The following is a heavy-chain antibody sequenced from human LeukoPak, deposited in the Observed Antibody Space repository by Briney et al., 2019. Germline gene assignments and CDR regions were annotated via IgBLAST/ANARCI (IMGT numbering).Heavy chain of an antibody. CDR3: ATLLSAPRDY. D-gene: IGHD3-10*01. Sequence: SETLSLTCTVSGGSISGTTSYWGWIRQPPGKGQQWIGSIYYSGNTYYNPSLKSRVTISVDTSKNQFSLTLNSVTAADTAVYYCATLLSAPRDYWGQGILVTVSS. J-gene: IGHJ4*02. CDR1: GGSISGTTSY. V-gene: IGHV4-39*01. CDR2: IYYSGNT.